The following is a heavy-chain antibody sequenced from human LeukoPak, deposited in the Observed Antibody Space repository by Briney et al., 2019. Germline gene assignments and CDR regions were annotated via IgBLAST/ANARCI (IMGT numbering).Heavy chain of an antibody. CDR2: IIPIFGTA. V-gene: IGHV1-69*05. CDR3: ARVLGYNWNYYNWFDP. CDR1: GGTFSSYA. Sequence: AASVKDSCKASGGTFSSYAISWVRQAPGQGLEWMGGIIPIFGTANYAQKFQGRVTITTDESTSTAYMELSSLRSEDTAVYYCARVLGYNWNYYNWFDPWGQGTLVTVSS. J-gene: IGHJ5*02. D-gene: IGHD1-7*01.